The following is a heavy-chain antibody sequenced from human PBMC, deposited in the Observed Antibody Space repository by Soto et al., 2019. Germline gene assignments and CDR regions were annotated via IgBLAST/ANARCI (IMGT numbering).Heavy chain of an antibody. J-gene: IGHJ6*03. CDR1: GGSISSGGYY. Sequence: SETLSLTCTVSGGSISSGGYYWSWIRQHPGKSLEWIGYIYYGGSTYYNPSLKSRVTISVDTSKNQFSLKLSSVTAADTAVYYCARESIERDVVRGGYYYYYMDVWGKGTTVTVSS. D-gene: IGHD3-10*01. CDR2: IYYGGST. CDR3: ARESIERDVVRGGYYYYYMDV. V-gene: IGHV4-31*03.